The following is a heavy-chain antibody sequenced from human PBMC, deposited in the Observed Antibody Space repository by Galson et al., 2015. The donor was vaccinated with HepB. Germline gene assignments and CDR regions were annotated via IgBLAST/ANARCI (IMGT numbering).Heavy chain of an antibody. CDR1: GFTFSTYA. CDR3: AKLVSPSMESFDI. D-gene: IGHD5/OR15-5a*01. CDR2: VSDSGGGT. V-gene: IGHV3-23*01. J-gene: IGHJ3*02. Sequence: SLRLSCAASGFTFSTYAMTWVRQAPGKGLEWVSTVSDSGGGTYYADSVKGRFTISRDNSKNTLYLQMKSLRAEDTALYYCAKLVSPSMESFDIWGQGTMVTVSS.